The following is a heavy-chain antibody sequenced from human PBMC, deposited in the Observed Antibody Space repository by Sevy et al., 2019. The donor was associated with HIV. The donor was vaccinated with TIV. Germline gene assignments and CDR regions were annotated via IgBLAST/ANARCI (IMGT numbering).Heavy chain of an antibody. CDR2: ISASGSST. CDR1: GFTFSSYG. Sequence: GGSLRLSCAASGFTFSSYGMSWVRQAPGKGLEWVSSISASGSSTYYADSVKGRFTISRVNSKNTLFLQMNSLRAEDTAVYYCAKSYGDPYFYYAMDVWGQGTTVTVSS. V-gene: IGHV3-23*01. CDR3: AKSYGDPYFYYAMDV. D-gene: IGHD4-17*01. J-gene: IGHJ6*02.